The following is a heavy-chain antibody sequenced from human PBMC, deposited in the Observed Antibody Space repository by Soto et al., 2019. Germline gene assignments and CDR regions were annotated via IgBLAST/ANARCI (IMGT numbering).Heavy chain of an antibody. D-gene: IGHD7-27*01. Sequence: QVQLQPGGAGLLKPSETLSLTCAVYGGSFSGYYWNWIRQPPGKGLEWIGEINHRGSTNYNPSLKGRVTFSLDTSKTPFPLKLCSVSAADTAVYYCARGWGRVFDYWGPGTLVTVSS. V-gene: IGHV4-34*01. CDR3: ARGWGRVFDY. CDR2: INHRGST. CDR1: GGSFSGYY. J-gene: IGHJ4*02.